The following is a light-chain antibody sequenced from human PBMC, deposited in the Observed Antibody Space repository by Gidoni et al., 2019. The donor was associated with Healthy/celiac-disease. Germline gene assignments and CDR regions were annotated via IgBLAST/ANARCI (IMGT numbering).Light chain of an antibody. J-gene: IGKJ3*01. CDR3: QQSYSTPFT. CDR2: AAS. V-gene: IGKV1-39*01. Sequence: IQMSQSPSSLSASVGDRVTITCRASQSISSYLNWYQQKPGKETKLLIYAASSLQSGVPSRFSGSGSGTDFTLTISSLQPEDFSTYYCQQSYSTPFTFXPXTKVDIK. CDR1: QSISSY.